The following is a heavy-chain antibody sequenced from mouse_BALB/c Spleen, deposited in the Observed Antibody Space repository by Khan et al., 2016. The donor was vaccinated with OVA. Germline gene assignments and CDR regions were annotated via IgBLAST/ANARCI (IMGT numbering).Heavy chain of an antibody. V-gene: IGHV5-6*01. J-gene: IGHJ3*01. D-gene: IGHD4-1*01. Sequence: EVQRVESGGDLVKPGGSLKLSCAASGFTFSSYSMSWVRQTPDKRLEWVASISSGGDYTYYPDIVKGRFTISRDNAKNTLYLEMSSLKSEDTAIYYCASHLTGSFAYWGQGTLVTVSA. CDR1: GFTFSSYS. CDR2: ISSGGDYT. CDR3: ASHLTGSFAY.